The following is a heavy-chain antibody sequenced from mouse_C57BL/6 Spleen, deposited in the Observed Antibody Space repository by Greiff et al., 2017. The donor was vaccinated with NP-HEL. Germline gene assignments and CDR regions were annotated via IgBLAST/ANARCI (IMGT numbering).Heavy chain of an antibody. D-gene: IGHD2-4*01. J-gene: IGHJ3*01. CDR1: GYTFTDYN. CDR2: INPNNGGT. V-gene: IGHV1-18*01. Sequence: EVQLKESGPELVKPGASVKIPCKASGYTFTDYNMDWVKQSHGKSLEWIGDINPNNGGTIYNQKFKGKATLTVDKSSSTAYMELRSLTSEDTAVYYCATGGLRHFFAYWGQGTLVTVSA. CDR3: ATGGLRHFFAY.